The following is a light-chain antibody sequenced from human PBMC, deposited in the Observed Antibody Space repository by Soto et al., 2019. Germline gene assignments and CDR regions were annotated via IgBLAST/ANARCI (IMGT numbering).Light chain of an antibody. J-gene: IGKJ1*01. CDR2: GAS. CDR1: QSVSSN. Sequence: IEMTQSPATLSVSPGERATPSCRASQSVSSNLVWYQQKPGQAPRLLIYGASTRVTGIPARFSGSGSGTDFTLTISSLEPEDFAVYYCQQRTKWRTFGQGTKVDIK. V-gene: IGKV3-15*01. CDR3: QQRTKWRT.